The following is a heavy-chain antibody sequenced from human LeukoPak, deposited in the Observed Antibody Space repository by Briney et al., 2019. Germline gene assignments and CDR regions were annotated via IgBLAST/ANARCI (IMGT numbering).Heavy chain of an antibody. J-gene: IGHJ6*03. CDR3: ARANGDYGLDYYYMDV. CDR1: GGTFSSYA. V-gene: IGHV1-69*01. D-gene: IGHD4-17*01. Sequence: ASVKVSCKASGGTFSSYAISWVRQAPGQGLGWMGGIIPIFGTANYAQKFQGRVTITADESTSTAYMELSSLRSEDTAVYYCARANGDYGLDYYYMDVWGKGTTVTISS. CDR2: IIPIFGTA.